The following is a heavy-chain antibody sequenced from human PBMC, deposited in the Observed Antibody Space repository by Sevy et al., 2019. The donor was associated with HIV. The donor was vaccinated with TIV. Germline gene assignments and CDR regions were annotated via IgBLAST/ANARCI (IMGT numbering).Heavy chain of an antibody. CDR3: AKDDWIVVVPAAMPDY. CDR2: ISYDGSNK. V-gene: IGHV3-30*18. Sequence: GGSLRLSCAASGFTFSSYGMHWVRQAPGKGLEWVAVISYDGSNKYYADSVKGRFTISRDNSKNTLYLQMNSLRAEDTAVYYCAKDDWIVVVPAAMPDYWGQGTLVTVSS. D-gene: IGHD2-2*01. J-gene: IGHJ4*02. CDR1: GFTFSSYG.